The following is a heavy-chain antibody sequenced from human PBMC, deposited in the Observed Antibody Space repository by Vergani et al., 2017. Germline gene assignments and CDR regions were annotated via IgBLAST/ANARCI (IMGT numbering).Heavy chain of an antibody. J-gene: IGHJ5*02. CDR3: ARHSTVEWLVKLGWIDP. CDR2: IYYSGST. Sequence: QLQLQESGPGLVKPSATLSLTCSVSGASIRSSNYYWGWIRQPPGKGLEWIAGIYYSGSTYYNPSLKSRVTISVDTSKNHFSLKLSSVTAADTAVYFCARHSTVEWLVKLGWIDPGGQGILVTVSS. CDR1: GASIRSSNYY. D-gene: IGHD6-19*01. V-gene: IGHV4-39*01.